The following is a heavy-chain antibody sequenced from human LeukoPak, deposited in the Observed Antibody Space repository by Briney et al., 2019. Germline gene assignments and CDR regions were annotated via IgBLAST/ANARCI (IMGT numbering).Heavy chain of an antibody. CDR2: INHSGST. D-gene: IGHD3-3*01. Sequence: SETLSLTCAVYGGSFSGYYWSWIRQPPGKGLEWIGEINHSGSTNYNPSLKSRVTISVDTSKNQFSLKLSSVTAADTAVYYCARGQSRFLEWLYHYNWFDPWGQGTLVTVSS. CDR1: GGSFSGYY. V-gene: IGHV4-34*01. J-gene: IGHJ5*02. CDR3: ARGQSRFLEWLYHYNWFDP.